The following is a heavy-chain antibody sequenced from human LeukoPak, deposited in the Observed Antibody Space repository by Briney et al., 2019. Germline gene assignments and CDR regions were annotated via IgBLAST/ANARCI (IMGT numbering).Heavy chain of an antibody. D-gene: IGHD4-17*01. CDR2: IYPGDSDT. Sequence: GESLKISCKGSGYSFTSYWIGWVRQMPGKGLEWMGIIYPGDSDTRYSPSFQGQVTISADKSISTAYLQWSSLKASDTAMYYCARSQNSDYGDYGVLGYYFDYWGQGTLVTVSS. J-gene: IGHJ4*02. V-gene: IGHV5-51*01. CDR3: ARSQNSDYGDYGVLGYYFDY. CDR1: GYSFTSYW.